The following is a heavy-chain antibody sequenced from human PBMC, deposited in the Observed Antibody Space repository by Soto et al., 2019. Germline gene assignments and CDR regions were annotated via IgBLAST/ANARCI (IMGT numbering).Heavy chain of an antibody. V-gene: IGHV4-59*11. D-gene: IGHD3-22*01. Sequence: WEIMYITITASVYTISSHDWSGIRKNPGKGLEWIGYIYYSGSTNYNPSLKSRVTISVDTSKNQFSLKLSSVTAADTAVYYCERLSYYYDRNWFDPLGQGTLVTVSS. CDR3: ERLSYYYDRNWFDP. J-gene: IGHJ5*02. CDR2: IYYSGST. CDR1: VYTISSHD.